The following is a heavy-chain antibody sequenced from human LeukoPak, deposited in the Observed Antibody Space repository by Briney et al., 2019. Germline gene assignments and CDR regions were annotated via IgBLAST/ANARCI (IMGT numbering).Heavy chain of an antibody. Sequence: ASVKVSCKASGYTFTSYGISWVRQAPGQGLERMGWISAYNGNTNYAQKLQGGVTMTTDTSTSTAYMELRSLRSDDTAVYYCARVKSMDYGGNPEDYWGQGTLVTVSS. D-gene: IGHD4-23*01. V-gene: IGHV1-18*01. CDR2: ISAYNGNT. CDR1: GYTFTSYG. CDR3: ARVKSMDYGGNPEDY. J-gene: IGHJ4*02.